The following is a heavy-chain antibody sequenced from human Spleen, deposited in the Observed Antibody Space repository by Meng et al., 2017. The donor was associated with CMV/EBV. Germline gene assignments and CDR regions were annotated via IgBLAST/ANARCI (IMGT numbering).Heavy chain of an antibody. CDR3: ARETYYDFWSGSSPTSSLYYAMDV. D-gene: IGHD3-3*01. CDR2: IKQDGSEE. V-gene: IGHV3-7*01. Sequence: GESLKISCAASGFPFSTYWMTWVRQAPQKGLEWVANIKQDGSEEYYVDSVKGRFSISRDNAKNSVFLQMNSLRGDDTAVYYCARETYYDFWSGSSPTSSLYYAMDVWGQGTTVTVSS. J-gene: IGHJ6*02. CDR1: GFPFSTYW.